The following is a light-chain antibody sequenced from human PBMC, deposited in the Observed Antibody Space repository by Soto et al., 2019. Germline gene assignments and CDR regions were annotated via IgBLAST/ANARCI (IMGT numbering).Light chain of an antibody. Sequence: DIQLTQSPSFLSASVGDRVTITCRASQGISTYLAWYQQRPGEPPELLIYGASTLRSGVASRFSGSGSGTEFTLTIRSLQPEDFATYFCQQLNSFPPLFTFGPGTTVDIK. V-gene: IGKV1-9*01. CDR1: QGISTY. CDR2: GAS. J-gene: IGKJ3*01. CDR3: QQLNSFPPLFT.